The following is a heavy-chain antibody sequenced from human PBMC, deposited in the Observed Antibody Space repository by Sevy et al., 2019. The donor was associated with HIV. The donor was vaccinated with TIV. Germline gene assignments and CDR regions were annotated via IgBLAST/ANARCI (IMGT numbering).Heavy chain of an antibody. V-gene: IGHV3-23*01. CDR2: ISGSGGST. CDR1: GFTFSSYA. Sequence: GGSLRLSCAASGFTFSSYAMSWVRQAPGKGMEWVSAISGSGGSTYYAHSVKGRFTIPRDNSKNTLYLQMNSLRAEDTAVYYCAKLRGDLIPAEAFDIWGQGTMVTVSS. CDR3: AKLRGDLIPAEAFDI. D-gene: IGHD4-17*01. J-gene: IGHJ3*02.